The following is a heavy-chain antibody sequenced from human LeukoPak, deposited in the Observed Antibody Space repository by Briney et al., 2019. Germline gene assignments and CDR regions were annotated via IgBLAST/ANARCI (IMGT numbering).Heavy chain of an antibody. V-gene: IGHV3-23*01. Sequence: PGGSLRLSCAVSGFTFSTYAMNWVRQAPGKGLEWVSAISGSGGSTFHADSVKGRFTISRDNSKNTLYLQMNGLRVEDTAVYYCAKDSRYGDLNHCFDYWGQGTLVTVSS. CDR3: AKDSRYGDLNHCFDY. CDR1: GFTFSTYA. J-gene: IGHJ4*02. D-gene: IGHD4-17*01. CDR2: ISGSGGST.